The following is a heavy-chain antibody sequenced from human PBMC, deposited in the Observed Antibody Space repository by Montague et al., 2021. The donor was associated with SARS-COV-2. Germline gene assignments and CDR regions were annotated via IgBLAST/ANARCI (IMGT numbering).Heavy chain of an antibody. V-gene: IGHV4-39*01. CDR2: INYSGTT. CDR1: GGSITDRTYY. CDR3: ARHWGIAAAGN. Sequence: SETLSLTCSVSGGSITDRTYYWGCIRQSPGKGLEWIGAINYSGTTYYNPSLKSRVTISLDTAKNQFSLKMTSETAADTAVYYCARHWGIAAAGNWGQGTLVTVSS. D-gene: IGHD6-13*01. J-gene: IGHJ4*02.